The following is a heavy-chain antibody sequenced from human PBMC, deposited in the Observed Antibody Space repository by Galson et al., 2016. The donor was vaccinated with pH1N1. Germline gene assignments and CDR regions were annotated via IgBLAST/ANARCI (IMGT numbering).Heavy chain of an antibody. J-gene: IGHJ6*02. CDR3: ARAGNCDGDRCYGNGLDV. D-gene: IGHD2-21*01. CDR2: INVDTGNT. CDR1: GYTFTSNG. Sequence: SAKVSCKASGYTFTSNGVSWVRQAPGQGLEWMGWINVDTGNTVHAQKLQDRVTMTTDTSTKTAYMELRSLKSDDTAVYYCARAGNCDGDRCYGNGLDVWGQGTTVTVSS. V-gene: IGHV1-18*01.